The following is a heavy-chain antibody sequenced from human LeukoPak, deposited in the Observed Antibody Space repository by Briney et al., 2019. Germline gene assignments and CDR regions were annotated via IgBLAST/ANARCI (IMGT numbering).Heavy chain of an antibody. D-gene: IGHD3-9*01. CDR1: GYTFTGYY. CDR3: ARSPHILTGENFDY. V-gene: IGHV1-2*02. J-gene: IGHJ4*02. CDR2: INPNSGGT. Sequence: PLASVKVSCKASGYTFTGYYMHWVRQAPGQGLEWMGWINPNSGGTNYAQKFQGRVTMTRDTSITTAYMEMSRLRSDDTALYYCARSPHILTGENFDYWGQGTLVTVSS.